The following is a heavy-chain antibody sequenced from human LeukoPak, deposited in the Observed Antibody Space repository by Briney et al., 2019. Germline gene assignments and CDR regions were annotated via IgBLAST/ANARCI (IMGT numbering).Heavy chain of an antibody. J-gene: IGHJ4*02. Sequence: GASVKVSCKAYGYTFTGYYMHWVRPAPGQGLEWMGWINPNSGGTNYAQKFQGRVTMTRDTSISTAYMELSRLRYDDTAVYYCARDQDVTTLPHDYWGQGTLVTVSS. V-gene: IGHV1-2*02. CDR1: GYTFTGYY. D-gene: IGHD2/OR15-2a*01. CDR3: ARDQDVTTLPHDY. CDR2: INPNSGGT.